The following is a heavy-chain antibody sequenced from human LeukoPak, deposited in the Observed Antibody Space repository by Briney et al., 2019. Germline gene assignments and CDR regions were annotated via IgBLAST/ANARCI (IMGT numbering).Heavy chain of an antibody. D-gene: IGHD1-1*01. V-gene: IGHV3-30*18. CDR2: ISYDGSRK. CDR3: AKYAYNWNAPDGFDM. J-gene: IGHJ3*02. Sequence: GGSLGLSCAASGFPFSRYGMHWVRQAPGKGLEWVAVISYDGSRKHYADSVRGRFSISRDNSESTLFLQMNSLTTDDTSVYFCAKYAYNWNAPDGFDMWGQGTMVIVSS. CDR1: GFPFSRYG.